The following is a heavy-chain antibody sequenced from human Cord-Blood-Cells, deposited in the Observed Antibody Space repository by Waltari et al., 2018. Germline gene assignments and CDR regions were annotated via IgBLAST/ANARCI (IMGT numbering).Heavy chain of an antibody. CDR3: ARSNNWFDP. V-gene: IGHV4-59*08. Sequence: QVQLQESGPGLVKPSETLSLTCTVSGGSISSYYWSWIRQPPGKGLEWIGYIYYSGSTTYNPSLKGRVTISVDTSKNQFSLKLSSVTAADTAVYYCARSNNWFDPWGQGTLVTVSS. CDR1: GGSISSYY. CDR2: IYYSGST. J-gene: IGHJ5*02.